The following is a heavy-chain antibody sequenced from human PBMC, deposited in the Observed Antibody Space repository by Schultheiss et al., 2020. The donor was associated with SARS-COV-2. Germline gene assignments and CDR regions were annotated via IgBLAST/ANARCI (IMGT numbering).Heavy chain of an antibody. Sequence: GGSLRLSCAASGFTFSSYSMNWVRQAPGKGLEWVSYISSSSSTIYYADSVKGRFTISRDNAKNSLYLQMNSLRAEDTAVYYCARVVKTTVTDYWGQGTLVTVSS. J-gene: IGHJ4*02. CDR1: GFTFSSYS. CDR3: ARVVKTTVTDY. D-gene: IGHD4-17*01. V-gene: IGHV3-48*04. CDR2: ISSSSSTI.